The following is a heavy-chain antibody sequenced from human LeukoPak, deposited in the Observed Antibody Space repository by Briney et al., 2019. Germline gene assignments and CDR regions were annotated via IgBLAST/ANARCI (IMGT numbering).Heavy chain of an antibody. Sequence: GGSLRLSCAASGFTVSSNYMSWVRQAPGKGLEWVSVIYSGGSTYYADSVKGRFTISRDNSKNTQYLQMNSLRAEDTAVYYCAREDILTGFDYWAQGTLVTVSS. CDR1: GFTVSSNY. CDR3: AREDILTGFDY. J-gene: IGHJ4*02. CDR2: IYSGGST. D-gene: IGHD3-9*01. V-gene: IGHV3-53*01.